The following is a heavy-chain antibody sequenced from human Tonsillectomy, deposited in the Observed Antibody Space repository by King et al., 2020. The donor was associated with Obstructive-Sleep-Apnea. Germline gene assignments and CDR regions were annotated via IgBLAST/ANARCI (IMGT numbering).Heavy chain of an antibody. D-gene: IGHD2-8*01. CDR3: ARVGAPALMGDAGFDY. CDR1: GDSISSSSYY. Sequence: QLQESGPGLVKPSETLSLTCTVSGDSISSSSYYWGWIRQSPGKGLEWIGTIYYSGRTHYNPSLKSRVTISVDTSKNQFSLRLSSVTAADTAVYYCARVGAPALMGDAGFDYWGQGTLVTVSS. CDR2: IYYSGRT. J-gene: IGHJ4*02. V-gene: IGHV4-39*07.